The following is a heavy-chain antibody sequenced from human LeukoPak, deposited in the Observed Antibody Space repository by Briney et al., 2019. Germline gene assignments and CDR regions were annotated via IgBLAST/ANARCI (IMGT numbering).Heavy chain of an antibody. D-gene: IGHD3-16*01. Sequence: ASVKVPCKASGYTFTNYNINWVRQATGQGLEWMGWMDPNSGLTGYAQQFQGRVTLTRNTSIGTAYMELTTLRSEDTAISYCATRLWGSFHSTLDNWGQGTLVTVSS. CDR3: ATRLWGSFHSTLDN. V-gene: IGHV1-8*01. J-gene: IGHJ4*02. CDR2: MDPNSGLT. CDR1: GYTFTNYN.